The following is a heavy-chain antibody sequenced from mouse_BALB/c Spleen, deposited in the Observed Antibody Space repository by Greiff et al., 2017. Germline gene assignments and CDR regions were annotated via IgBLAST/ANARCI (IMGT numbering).Heavy chain of an antibody. CDR2: IYPGNVNT. Sequence: QVQLKESGPELVKPGASVRISCKASGYTFTSYYIHWVKQRPGQGLEWIGWIYPGNVNTKYNEKFKGKATLTADKSSSTAYMQLSSLTSEDSAVYFCARGDYGLAYWGQGTLVTVSA. CDR1: GYTFTSYY. CDR3: ARGDYGLAY. J-gene: IGHJ3*01. V-gene: IGHV1S56*01. D-gene: IGHD1-2*01.